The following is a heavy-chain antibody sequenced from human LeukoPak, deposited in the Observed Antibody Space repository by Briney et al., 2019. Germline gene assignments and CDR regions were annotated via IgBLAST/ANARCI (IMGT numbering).Heavy chain of an antibody. CDR2: LIPMFGTT. J-gene: IGHJ5*02. CDR3: ARVAAGTTFMDNWFDP. V-gene: IGHV1-69*13. Sequence: SVKVSCKTSGGTFRYYAIGWVRQAPGHGLEWMGGLIPMFGTTNYAQQFQGRVTITADESTTTSYMELSRLRFEDTAVYFCARVAAGTTFMDNWFDPWGQGTLVTVSS. CDR1: GGTFRYYA. D-gene: IGHD1-7*01.